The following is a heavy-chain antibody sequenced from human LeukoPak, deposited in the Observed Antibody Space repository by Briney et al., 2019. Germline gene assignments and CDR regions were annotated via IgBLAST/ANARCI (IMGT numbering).Heavy chain of an antibody. J-gene: IGHJ4*02. D-gene: IGHD3-22*01. Sequence: GGSLRLSCAASGFTFSSYAMSWVRQSPGKGLEWVGRIKSKTDGGTTDYAAPVKGRFTISRDDSKNTLYLQMNSLKTEDTAVYYCTTALTYYDSSGYFFYFDYWGQGTLVTVSS. V-gene: IGHV3-15*01. CDR1: GFTFSSYA. CDR3: TTALTYYDSSGYFFYFDY. CDR2: IKSKTDGGTT.